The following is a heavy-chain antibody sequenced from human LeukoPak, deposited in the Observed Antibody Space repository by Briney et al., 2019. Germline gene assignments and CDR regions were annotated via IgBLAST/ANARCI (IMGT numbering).Heavy chain of an antibody. J-gene: IGHJ6*03. CDR2: ISAYNGNT. D-gene: IGHD6-19*01. CDR3: ARSFYSSGWYGIYYYYYYMDV. Sequence: ASVKVSCKASGYTFTSYGISWVRQAPGQGLEWMGWISAYNGNTNYAQKLQGRVTMTTDTSTSTAYMELRSLRSDDTAVYYCARSFYSSGWYGIYYYYYYMDVWGKGTTVTISS. CDR1: GYTFTSYG. V-gene: IGHV1-18*01.